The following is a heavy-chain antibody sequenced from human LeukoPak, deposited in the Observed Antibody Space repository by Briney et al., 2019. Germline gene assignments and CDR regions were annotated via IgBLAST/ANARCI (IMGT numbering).Heavy chain of an antibody. CDR2: ISGSGGST. Sequence: PGGSLRLSCAASGFTFSSYAMSWVRQAPGKGLEWVSAISGSGGSTYYADSVKGRFTISRDNSKNTLYLQMNSLRAEDTAVYYCAKLSVEILIGYYPYYFDYWGQGTLVPVSS. CDR1: GFTFSSYA. CDR3: AKLSVEILIGYYPYYFDY. D-gene: IGHD3-9*01. J-gene: IGHJ4*02. V-gene: IGHV3-23*01.